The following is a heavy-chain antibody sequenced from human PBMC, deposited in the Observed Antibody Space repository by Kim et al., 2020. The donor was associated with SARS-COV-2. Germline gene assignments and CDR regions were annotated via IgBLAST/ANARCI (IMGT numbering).Heavy chain of an antibody. CDR1: GFTFSNYW. J-gene: IGHJ5*02. Sequence: GGSLRLSCAASGFTFSNYWMSWVRQAPGKGLEWVANINPDGSQKYYLDSVKGRFTISRDNAKNSLYLQMSSLGAEDTAVYFCASSNYYSLPERFDPWGQGTLVTVSS. D-gene: IGHD3-10*01. CDR3: ASSNYYSLPERFDP. V-gene: IGHV3-7*03. CDR2: INPDGSQK.